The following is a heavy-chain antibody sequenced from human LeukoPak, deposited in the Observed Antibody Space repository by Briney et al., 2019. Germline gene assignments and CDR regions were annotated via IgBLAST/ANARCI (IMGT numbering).Heavy chain of an antibody. CDR1: GGSISSDY. CDR3: ARTYCSGGSCSWALDS. Sequence: SETLSLTCAVSGGSISSDYWSWIRQPPGKGREWRGYIYYSGSTNYNPSLKSRVTISVDTSKNQFSLKLSSVTAADTAVYYCARTYCSGGSCSWALDSWGQGTLVTVSS. D-gene: IGHD2-15*01. J-gene: IGHJ4*02. CDR2: IYYSGST. V-gene: IGHV4-59*08.